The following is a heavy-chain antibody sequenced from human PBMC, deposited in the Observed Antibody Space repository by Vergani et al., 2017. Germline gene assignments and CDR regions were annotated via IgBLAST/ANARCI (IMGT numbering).Heavy chain of an antibody. CDR3: AKSSPWIAAAPDS. V-gene: IGHV3-30-3*02. D-gene: IGHD6-6*01. J-gene: IGHJ4*02. CDR2: ISYHGSNQ. CDR1: GFTFSSYA. Sequence: QVKLVESGGGVVQPGRYLRLSCVASGFTFSSYALHWVRQAPGKGLEWVATISYHGSNQYYADSVKGRFAISRDSSNNTVSLHMNILRPEDTAVYYCAKSSPWIAAAPDSWCQGALFIVSS.